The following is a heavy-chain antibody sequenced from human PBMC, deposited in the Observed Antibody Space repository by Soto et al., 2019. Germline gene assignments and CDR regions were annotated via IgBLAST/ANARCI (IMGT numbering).Heavy chain of an antibody. J-gene: IGHJ4*02. CDR2: INMDGSST. D-gene: IGHD2-8*02. CDR3: ARGPRGVYGNDY. CDR1: GFTFSSDW. Sequence: EVQLVESGGGLVQPGGSLRLSCAASGFTFSSDWMHWVRQAAGKGLVWVSRINMDGSSTNYADSVKGRFTISRDNAKNTLYLEMNSLTAEETAVYYCARGPRGVYGNDYWGQGALVTVSS. V-gene: IGHV3-74*01.